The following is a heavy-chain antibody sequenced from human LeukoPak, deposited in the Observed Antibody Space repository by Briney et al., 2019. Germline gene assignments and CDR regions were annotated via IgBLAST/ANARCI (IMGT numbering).Heavy chain of an antibody. CDR1: GYTFTGYY. V-gene: IGHV1-2*02. Sequence: ASVKVSCKAPGYTFTGYYMHWVRQAPGQGLEWMGWIDPNSGGTSYAQKFQGRVTMTRDTSTSSAYMELSRLTSDDTAVYYCARGAPITMIVVVIKVGFDYWGQGTLVPVSS. CDR3: ARGAPITMIVVVIKVGFDY. CDR2: IDPNSGGT. D-gene: IGHD3-22*01. J-gene: IGHJ4*02.